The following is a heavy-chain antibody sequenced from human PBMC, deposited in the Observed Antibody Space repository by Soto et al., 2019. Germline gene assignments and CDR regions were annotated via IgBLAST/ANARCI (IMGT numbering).Heavy chain of an antibody. CDR2: SSGSGDST. J-gene: IGHJ4*02. D-gene: IGHD3-10*01. CDR3: AKALYGGFTY. Sequence: VRLLESGGGLVQPGGSLRLSCAASGFTFSVYAMSWVRQAPGKGLEWVSGSSGSGDSTHYADSVKGRFTVSRDNSKSMLYLQTSSLRAEDTAIYYCAKALYGGFTYWGQGTLVTVSS. V-gene: IGHV3-23*01. CDR1: GFTFSVYA.